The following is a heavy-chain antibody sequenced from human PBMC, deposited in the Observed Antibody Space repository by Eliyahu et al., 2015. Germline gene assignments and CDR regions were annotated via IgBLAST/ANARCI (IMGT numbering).Heavy chain of an antibody. J-gene: IGHJ6*02. CDR3: ARDSSYQLFRYYYGMDV. D-gene: IGHD2-2*01. CDR1: GFTFSSXX. V-gene: IGHV3-48*01. Sequence: EVQLVESGGGLVQPGGSLRLSCAASGFTFSSXXMNWVRQAPGKGLEWVSYISSSSSTIYYADSVKGRFTISRDNAKNSLYLQMNSLRAEDTAVYYCARDSSYQLFRYYYGMDVWGQGTTVTVSS. CDR2: ISSSSSTI.